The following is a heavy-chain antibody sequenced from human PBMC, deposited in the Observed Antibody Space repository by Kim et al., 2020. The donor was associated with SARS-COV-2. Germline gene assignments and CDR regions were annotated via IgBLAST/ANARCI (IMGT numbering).Heavy chain of an antibody. CDR1: GFTFSSYA. Sequence: GGSLRLSCAASGFTFSSYAMHWVRQAPGKGLEWVAGISYDGSNKYYADSVKGRFTISRDNSKNTLYLQMNSLRAEDTAVYYCARGASVSYSGYDFPLDYWGARKLFSVSS. CDR2: ISYDGSNK. CDR3: ARGASVSYSGYDFPLDY. J-gene: IGHJ4*02. D-gene: IGHD5-12*01. V-gene: IGHV3-30*04.